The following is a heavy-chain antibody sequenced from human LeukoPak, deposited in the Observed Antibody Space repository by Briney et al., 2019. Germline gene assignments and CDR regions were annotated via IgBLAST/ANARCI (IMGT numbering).Heavy chain of an antibody. D-gene: IGHD7-27*01. CDR2: ITGSSTWT. Sequence: GGSLRLSCEACGFTFRTYGMTWVRQAPGKGLEWVSGITGSSTWTYYADSVKGRFSISRDNSKNTLHLQMDSLRAEDTAIYYCARELVSLGTGYFDLWGRGTLVTVSS. CDR3: ARELVSLGTGYFDL. J-gene: IGHJ2*01. V-gene: IGHV3-23*01. CDR1: GFTFRTYG.